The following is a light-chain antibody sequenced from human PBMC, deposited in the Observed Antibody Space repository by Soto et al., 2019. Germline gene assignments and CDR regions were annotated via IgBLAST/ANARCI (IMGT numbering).Light chain of an antibody. Sequence: QSALTQPASVSGSPGQSITISCTGTSSDVGVSDYVSWYQHHPGKAPRLIIYDVSNRPSGVSNRCSGSKSGNTASLTISGLQAEDEADYYCSSSTSSSTSVFGGGTKVTVL. CDR2: DVS. V-gene: IGLV2-14*03. J-gene: IGLJ2*01. CDR3: SSSTSSSTSV. CDR1: SSDVGVSDY.